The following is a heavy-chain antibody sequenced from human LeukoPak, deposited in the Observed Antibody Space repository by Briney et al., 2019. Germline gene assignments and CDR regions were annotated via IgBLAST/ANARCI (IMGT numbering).Heavy chain of an antibody. D-gene: IGHD6-13*01. V-gene: IGHV1-24*01. Sequence: EASVKVSCKVSGYTLTELSMHWVRQAPGKGLEWMGGFDPEDGETIYAQKFQGRVTMTEDTSTDTAYMELSSLRSEDTAVYYRATDVPQLVLQHAFDIWGQGTMVTVSS. J-gene: IGHJ3*02. CDR3: ATDVPQLVLQHAFDI. CDR2: FDPEDGET. CDR1: GYTLTELS.